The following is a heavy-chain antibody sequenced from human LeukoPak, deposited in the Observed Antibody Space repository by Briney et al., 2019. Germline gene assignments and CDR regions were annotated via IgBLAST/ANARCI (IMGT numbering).Heavy chain of an antibody. CDR3: ARSLRNAFDI. D-gene: IGHD3-3*01. J-gene: IGHJ3*02. V-gene: IGHV3-48*01. Sequence: PGGSLRLSCAASGFTFSSYSMNWVRQAPGKGLQWVSYIRSSSSTIYYADPVKGRFTISTDNANNSLYLQMSSLRAEDTAVYYCARSLRNAFDIWGQGTMVTVSS. CDR1: GFTFSSYS. CDR2: IRSSSSTI.